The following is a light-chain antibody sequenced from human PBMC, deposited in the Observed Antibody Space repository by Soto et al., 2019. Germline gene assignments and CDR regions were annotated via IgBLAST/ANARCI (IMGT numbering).Light chain of an antibody. CDR1: QSISSY. J-gene: IGKJ4*01. CDR2: AAS. Sequence: IQMTQSPSSLSASLGDRATITCRASQSISSYLNWYQQKPGKAPKVLIYAASSLQSGVPSRFSGIGSGTDFTLSISSLQPEDFATYYCQQSYSGPLTFGGGTKVDIK. CDR3: QQSYSGPLT. V-gene: IGKV1-39*01.